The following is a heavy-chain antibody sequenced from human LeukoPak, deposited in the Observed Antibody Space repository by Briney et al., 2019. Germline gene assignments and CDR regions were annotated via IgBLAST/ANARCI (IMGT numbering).Heavy chain of an antibody. V-gene: IGHV4-38-2*02. D-gene: IGHD3-22*01. CDR3: ARDWGRGNYYDSSGSDAFDI. CDR1: GYSISSGYY. CDR2: IYHSGRT. J-gene: IGHJ3*02. Sequence: PSETLSLTCTVSGYSISSGYYWGWIRQPPGKGLEWIGSIYHSGRTFYNPSLKSRVTISVDTSKNQFSLKLSSVTAADTAVYYCARDWGRGNYYDSSGSDAFDIWGQGTMVTVSS.